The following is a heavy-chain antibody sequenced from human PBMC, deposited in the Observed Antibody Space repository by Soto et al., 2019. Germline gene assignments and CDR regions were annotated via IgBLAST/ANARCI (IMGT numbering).Heavy chain of an antibody. CDR3: AKDQDPEVALGHLTW. Sequence: EVQLLESGGALVQPGGSLRLSCAASGFTFSTYAMSWVRQAPGKGLEWVSAISGSGDNTYYADSVKGRFTISRDNFKNTLYLQMTSLRAEDAAVYYCAKDQDPEVALGHLTWWGQGTLVTVSS. D-gene: IGHD5-12*01. CDR1: GFTFSTYA. V-gene: IGHV3-23*01. CDR2: ISGSGDNT. J-gene: IGHJ4*02.